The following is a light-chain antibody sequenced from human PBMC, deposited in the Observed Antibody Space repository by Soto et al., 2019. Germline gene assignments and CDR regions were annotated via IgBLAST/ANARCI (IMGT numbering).Light chain of an antibody. CDR2: AAS. V-gene: IGKV1-39*01. J-gene: IGKJ5*01. CDR3: QQGSTTPIT. Sequence: DIQMTQSPSSLSASVGDRVTITCRASQSISTYLNWYQQKPGKAPNLLIFAASTLQSGVPSRFSGSGSGTDFTLTIRSLQPEDFATYYCQQGSTTPITFGLGTRLEIK. CDR1: QSISTY.